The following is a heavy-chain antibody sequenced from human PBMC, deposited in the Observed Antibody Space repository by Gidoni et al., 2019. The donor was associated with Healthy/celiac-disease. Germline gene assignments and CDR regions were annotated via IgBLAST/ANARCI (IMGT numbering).Heavy chain of an antibody. CDR2: ISWNGGSK. CDR3: AKSGDSLTGYLNGYLDY. J-gene: IGHJ4*02. D-gene: IGHD3-9*01. Sequence: EVQLVESGGVVVQPGGSLRLPCAAPGFPFFDFAIHWVRQAPGKGLEWGSLISWNGGSKYYADSVKGRFIIYRDNSKSSLYLQMNSLRAEDTSLYYCAKSGDSLTGYLNGYLDYWGQGTLVTVSS. CDR1: GFPFFDFA. V-gene: IGHV3-43D*04.